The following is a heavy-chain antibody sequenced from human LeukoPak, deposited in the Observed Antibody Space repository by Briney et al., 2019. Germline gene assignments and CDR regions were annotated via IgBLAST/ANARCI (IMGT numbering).Heavy chain of an antibody. J-gene: IGHJ4*02. CDR3: AREVIAAAGTGTDY. V-gene: IGHV1-2*02. CDR1: GYTFTGNY. CDR2: INPNSGGT. Sequence: ASVKVSCKASGYTFTGNYMHWVRQAPGQGLEWMGWINPNSGGTNYAQKFQGRVTMTRDTSISTAYMELSSLRSEDTAVYYCAREVIAAAGTGTDYWGQGTLVTVSS. D-gene: IGHD6-13*01.